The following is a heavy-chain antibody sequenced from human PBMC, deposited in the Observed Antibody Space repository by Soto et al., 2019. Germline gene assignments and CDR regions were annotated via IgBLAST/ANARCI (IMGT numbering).Heavy chain of an antibody. D-gene: IGHD3-10*01. V-gene: IGHV1-69*02. CDR1: GDTFNFYS. CDR2: VNPILSLS. CDR3: ATSYGSGYRAFDY. J-gene: IGHJ4*02. Sequence: QVQLVQSGAEVKRPGSSVKVSCKASGDTFNFYSINWVRQAPGLGLEWLGRVNPILSLSNYAQRLQGRVTMTADKSTSTAYMILNSLNSEDTAIYYCATSYGSGYRAFDYWGQGALVTVSS.